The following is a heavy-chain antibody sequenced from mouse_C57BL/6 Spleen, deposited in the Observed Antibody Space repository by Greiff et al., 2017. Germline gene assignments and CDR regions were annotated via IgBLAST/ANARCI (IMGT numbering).Heavy chain of an antibody. Sequence: QVQLQQPGAELVMPGASVKLSCKASGYTFTSYWMHWVKQRPGQGLEWIGEIDPSDSYTNYNQKFKGKSTLTVDKSSSTAYMQLSRLTSEAAADFYSARGGYYGSRPWYFDVWGTGTTGTVSS. D-gene: IGHD1-1*01. CDR2: IDPSDSYT. J-gene: IGHJ1*03. CDR1: GYTFTSYW. CDR3: ARGGYYGSRPWYFDV. V-gene: IGHV1-69*01.